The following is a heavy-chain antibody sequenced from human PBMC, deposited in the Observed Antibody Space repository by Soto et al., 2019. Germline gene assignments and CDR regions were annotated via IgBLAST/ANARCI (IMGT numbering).Heavy chain of an antibody. Sequence: EVQLVESGGGLVQPGGSLRLSCAASGFTVGSNYMFWVRQAPGKGLEWVSTIYSGGGTYYADSVKGRFTISRDNPKNTLYLQMNSLRAEDTAVYYCARDDTDIVLVPAATGVWYYYYGMDVWGQGTTVTVSS. CDR1: GFTVGSNY. J-gene: IGHJ6*02. V-gene: IGHV3-66*01. D-gene: IGHD2-2*01. CDR2: IYSGGGT. CDR3: ARDDTDIVLVPAATGVWYYYYGMDV.